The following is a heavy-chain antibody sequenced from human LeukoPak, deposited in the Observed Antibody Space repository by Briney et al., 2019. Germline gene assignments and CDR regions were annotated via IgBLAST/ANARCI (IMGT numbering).Heavy chain of an antibody. J-gene: IGHJ4*02. Sequence: SETLFLTCAVYGGSFSGYYWSWIRQPPGKGLEWIGEINHSGSTNYNPSLKSRVTISVDTSKNQFSLKLSSVTAADTAVYYCARLSGYYDSSGHFDYWGQGTLVTVSS. CDR2: INHSGST. V-gene: IGHV4-34*01. CDR1: GGSFSGYY. CDR3: ARLSGYYDSSGHFDY. D-gene: IGHD3-22*01.